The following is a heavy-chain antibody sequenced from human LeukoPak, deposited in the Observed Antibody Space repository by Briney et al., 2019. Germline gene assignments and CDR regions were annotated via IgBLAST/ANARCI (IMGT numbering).Heavy chain of an antibody. D-gene: IGHD5-12*01. CDR2: IYYSGST. J-gene: IGHJ4*02. CDR3: ASLGGGYVIDY. Sequence: PSETLSLTCTVSGGSISSSSYYWGWIRQPPGKGLEWIGSIYYSGSTYYNPSLKSRVTISVDTSKNQFSLKLSSVTAADTAVYYCASLGGGYVIDYWGQGTLVTVSS. V-gene: IGHV4-39*01. CDR1: GGSISSSSYY.